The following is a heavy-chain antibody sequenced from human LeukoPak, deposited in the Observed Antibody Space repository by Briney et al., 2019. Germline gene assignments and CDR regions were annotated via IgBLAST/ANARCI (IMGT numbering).Heavy chain of an antibody. J-gene: IGHJ6*03. CDR3: ARPSNDDYYYYMDV. CDR2: IYHTGIT. V-gene: IGHV4-38-2*02. CDR1: GYSISSGYY. D-gene: IGHD4-11*01. Sequence: SETLSLTCTVSGYSISSGYYWGWIRQPPGKGLEWIGYIYHTGITNQNPSLKSRVAISVDTSKNQFSLKLSSVTAADTAVYYCARPSNDDYYYYMDVWGKGTTVTVSS.